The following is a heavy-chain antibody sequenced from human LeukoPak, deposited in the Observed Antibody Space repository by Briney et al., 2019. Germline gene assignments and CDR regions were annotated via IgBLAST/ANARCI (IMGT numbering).Heavy chain of an antibody. CDR3: ARLSGYSVVN. D-gene: IGHD5-12*01. J-gene: IGHJ4*02. Sequence: PGGSLRVSCAASGFTDSDYYMSWIRQAPGKGLEWASYISTSGSTIYYPDSVKGRFTISRDNAKNSLYLQMNSLRAEDTAVYYCARLSGYSVVNWGQGTLVTVSS. CDR2: ISTSGSTI. CDR1: GFTDSDYY. V-gene: IGHV3-11*01.